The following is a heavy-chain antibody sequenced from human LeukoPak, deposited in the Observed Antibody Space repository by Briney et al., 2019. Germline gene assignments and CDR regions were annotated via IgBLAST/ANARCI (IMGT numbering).Heavy chain of an antibody. CDR1: GFTFSSYS. V-gene: IGHV3-21*01. CDR3: ASLTYYYGSGTIDRIEIDY. CDR2: ISSSSSYI. D-gene: IGHD3-10*01. J-gene: IGHJ4*02. Sequence: GGSLRLSCAASGFTFSSYSMNWVRQAPGKGLEWVSSISSSSSYIYYADSVKGRFTISRDNAKNSLYLQMNSLRAEDTAVYYCASLTYYYGSGTIDRIEIDYWGQGTLVTVSS.